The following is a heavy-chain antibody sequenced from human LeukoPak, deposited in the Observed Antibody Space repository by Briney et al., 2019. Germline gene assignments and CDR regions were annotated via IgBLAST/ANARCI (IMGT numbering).Heavy chain of an antibody. Sequence: SETLSLTCTVSGGSISNGGFHWSWIRQHPGKGLEWIGYIHYSGSTDYNPSLKSRVTISVDTSKNQLSLKLGSVTAADTAVYYCARGRTMVRGVMFDYWGQGTLVTVSS. CDR1: GGSISNGGFH. D-gene: IGHD3-10*01. V-gene: IGHV4-31*03. J-gene: IGHJ4*02. CDR3: ARGRTMVRGVMFDY. CDR2: IHYSGST.